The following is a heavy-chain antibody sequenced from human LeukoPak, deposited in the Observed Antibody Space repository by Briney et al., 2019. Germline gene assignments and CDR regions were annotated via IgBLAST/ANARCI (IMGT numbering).Heavy chain of an antibody. CDR1: VLTFSSYA. CDR2: ISFDGSNK. V-gene: IGHV3-30*04. CDR3: ASVMSTMLSADDY. Sequence: GGCLSLSCAASVLTFSSYAMHGVRPAPGRGREWVAGISFDGSNKYYADSVRGRFTISRDNSKNTLYLQMNSLRAEDTAVYYCASVMSTMLSADDYWGQGTLVTVSS. D-gene: IGHD3-10*02. J-gene: IGHJ4*02.